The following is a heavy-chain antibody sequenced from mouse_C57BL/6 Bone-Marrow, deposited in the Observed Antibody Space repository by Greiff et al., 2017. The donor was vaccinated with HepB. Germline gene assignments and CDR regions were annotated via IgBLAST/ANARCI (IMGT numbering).Heavy chain of an antibody. Sequence: VQLKESGAELVRPGASVKLSCTASGFNIKDDYMHWVKQRPEQGLEWIGWIDPENGDTEYASKFQGKATITADTSSNTAYLQLSSLTSEDTPVYYCTTSRYGNFFFDYWGQGTTLTVSS. CDR2: IDPENGDT. J-gene: IGHJ2*01. CDR3: TTSRYGNFFFDY. CDR1: GFNIKDDY. D-gene: IGHD2-1*01. V-gene: IGHV14-4*01.